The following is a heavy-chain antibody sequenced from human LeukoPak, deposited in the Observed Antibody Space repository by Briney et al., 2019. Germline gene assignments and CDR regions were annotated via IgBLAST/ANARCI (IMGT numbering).Heavy chain of an antibody. CDR1: GDSISGHY. D-gene: IGHD3-10*01. CDR2: IYYTGDT. Sequence: PSETLSLTCTVSGDSISGHYWGWIRQPPGKGLEWIGYIYYTGDTNYIPSFESRVTISVDTSKNQFSLKLGSVTAADTAIYYCVRVVTGSVDYWGQGTLVTVSS. J-gene: IGHJ4*02. V-gene: IGHV4-59*11. CDR3: VRVVTGSVDY.